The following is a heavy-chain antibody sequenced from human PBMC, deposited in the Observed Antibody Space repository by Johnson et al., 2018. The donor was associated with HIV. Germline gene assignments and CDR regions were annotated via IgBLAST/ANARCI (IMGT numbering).Heavy chain of an antibody. D-gene: IGHD3-22*01. CDR1: GFTFSDYY. V-gene: IGHV3-11*04. CDR3: ARDSFDISGQQHDAFDF. Sequence: QMLLVESGGGLVKPGGSLRLSCAASGFTFSDYYMSWVRQAPGKGLEWVSYISNSCSIKYYADSVKGRFTVSRDNAKKSLYLQMNSLRAEDTAVYYCARDSFDISGQQHDAFDFWGQGTMVSVSS. CDR2: ISNSCSIK. J-gene: IGHJ3*01.